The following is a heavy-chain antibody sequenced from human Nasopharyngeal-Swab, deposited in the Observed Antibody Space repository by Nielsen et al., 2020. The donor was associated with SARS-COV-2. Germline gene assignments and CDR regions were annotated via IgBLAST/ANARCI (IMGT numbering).Heavy chain of an antibody. J-gene: IGHJ4*02. Sequence: GGSLRLSFAASGFTFSSYAMHWVRQAPGKGLEWVAVISYDGSNKYYADSVKGRFTISRDNSKNTLYLQMNSLRAEDTAVYYCARPHSGSNYSYFDYWGQGTLVTVSS. CDR1: GFTFSSYA. D-gene: IGHD1-26*01. CDR3: ARPHSGSNYSYFDY. V-gene: IGHV3-30-3*01. CDR2: ISYDGSNK.